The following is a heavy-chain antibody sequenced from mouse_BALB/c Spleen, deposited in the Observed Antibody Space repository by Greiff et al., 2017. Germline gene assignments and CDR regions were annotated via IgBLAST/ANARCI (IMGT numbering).Heavy chain of an antibody. CDR3: ASPLYDGYVG. D-gene: IGHD2-3*01. J-gene: IGHJ2*01. CDR1: GYTFTSYW. V-gene: IGHV1-69*02. Sequence: QVQLQQPGAELVKPGASVKLSCKASGYTFTSYWMHWVKQRPGQGLVWIGEIDPSDSYTNYNQKFKGKATLTVDKSSSTAYMQLSSLTSEDSAVYYCASPLYDGYVGWGQGTTLTVSS. CDR2: IDPSDSYT.